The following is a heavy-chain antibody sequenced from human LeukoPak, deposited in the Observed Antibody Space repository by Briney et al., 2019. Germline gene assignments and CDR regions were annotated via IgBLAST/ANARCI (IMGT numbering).Heavy chain of an antibody. CDR2: IWYDGNTK. V-gene: IGHV3-33*01. CDR3: ARDSGFGELVTYYFDY. D-gene: IGHD3-10*01. J-gene: IGHJ4*02. CDR1: GFNFSNYG. Sequence: PGRSLRLSCAASGFNFSNYGMHWVRQVPGTGLEWVAVIWYDGNTKYYANYVKGRFTVSRDNSKNTLYLQMNILRPEDTAIYYCARDSGFGELVTYYFDYWGQVTLVTVSS.